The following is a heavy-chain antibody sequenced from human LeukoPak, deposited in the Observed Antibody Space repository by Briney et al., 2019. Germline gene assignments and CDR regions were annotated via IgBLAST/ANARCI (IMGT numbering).Heavy chain of an antibody. D-gene: IGHD2-2*01. CDR1: GGSFSGYY. CDR2: INHSGST. V-gene: IGHV4-34*01. Sequence: SETLSLTCAVYGGSFSGYYWSWIRQPPGKGLEWIGEINHSGSTNYNPSLKSRVTISVDTSKNQFSLKLGSVTAADTAVYYCARDHRGYCSSTSCYDYYYGMDVWGQGTTVTVSS. J-gene: IGHJ6*02. CDR3: ARDHRGYCSSTSCYDYYYGMDV.